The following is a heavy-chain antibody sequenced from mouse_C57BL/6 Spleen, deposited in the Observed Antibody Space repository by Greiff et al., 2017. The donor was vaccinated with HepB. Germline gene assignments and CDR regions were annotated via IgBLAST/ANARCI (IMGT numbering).Heavy chain of an antibody. CDR3: ARKRTTVVDYYAMDY. V-gene: IGHV1-55*01. J-gene: IGHJ4*01. D-gene: IGHD1-1*01. Sequence: QVQLQQPGAELVKPGASVKMSCKASGYTFTSYWITWVKQRPGQGLEWIGDIYPGSGSTNYNEKFKSKATLTVDTSSSTAYMQLSSLTSEDSAVYYCARKRTTVVDYYAMDYWGQGTSVTVSS. CDR1: GYTFTSYW. CDR2: IYPGSGST.